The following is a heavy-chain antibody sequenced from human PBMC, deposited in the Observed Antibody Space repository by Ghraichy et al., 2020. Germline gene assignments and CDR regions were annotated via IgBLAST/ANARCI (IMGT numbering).Heavy chain of an antibody. CDR2: ISGSGGST. D-gene: IGHD3-3*01. CDR3: AKAGNDFCSGYYKGHFFDY. Sequence: LSLTCAVSGSTFSSHAMSWVRQAPGKGLEWVSVISGSGGSTYYADSVKGRFTISRDNSKNTLYLQMNSLRAEDTAVYYCAKAGNDFCSGYYKGHFFDYWGQGTLVTVSS. CDR1: GSTFSSHA. J-gene: IGHJ4*02. V-gene: IGHV3-23*01.